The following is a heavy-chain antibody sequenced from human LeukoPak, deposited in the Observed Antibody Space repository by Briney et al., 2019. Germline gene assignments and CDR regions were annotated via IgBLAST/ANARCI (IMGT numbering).Heavy chain of an antibody. V-gene: IGHV4-34*01. J-gene: IGHJ5*02. Sequence: SETLSLTCAVYGGSFSGYYWSWIRQPPGKGLEWIGEINHSGSTNYNPSLKSRVTISVDTSKNQFSLKLSSVTAADTAVYYCARASPRTWIQLWFGRASWFDPWGQGTLVTVSS. D-gene: IGHD5-18*01. CDR3: ARASPRTWIQLWFGRASWFDP. CDR1: GGSFSGYY. CDR2: INHSGST.